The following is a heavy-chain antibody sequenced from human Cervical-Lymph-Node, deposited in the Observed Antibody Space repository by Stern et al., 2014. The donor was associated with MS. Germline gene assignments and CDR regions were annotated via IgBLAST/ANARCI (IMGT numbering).Heavy chain of an antibody. CDR1: GFSLTTSGVG. Sequence: QITLKESGPTLVKPTQTLTLTCDFSGFSLTTSGVGVGWIRQPPGKALEWLALLYWDDEKRYSPSLKNRLSIITDTAKNQVVLTMTNMDPVDTGIYYCAHRSTSVAGAWASWGQGILVVVSS. J-gene: IGHJ5*02. D-gene: IGHD1-26*01. V-gene: IGHV2-5*02. CDR3: AHRSTSVAGAWAS. CDR2: LYWDDEK.